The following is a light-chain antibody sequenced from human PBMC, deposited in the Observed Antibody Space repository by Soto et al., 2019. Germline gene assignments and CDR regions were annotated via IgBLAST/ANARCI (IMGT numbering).Light chain of an antibody. CDR3: QQYGSSGT. CDR1: QSVSSN. J-gene: IGKJ1*01. Sequence: EIVMTQSAAALSVYPGERATLSCRASQSVSSNLAWYQQKPGQAPRLLIYGASNRATGIPDRFSGSGSGTDFTLTISRLEPEDFAVYYCQQYGSSGTFGQGSKVDIK. CDR2: GAS. V-gene: IGKV3-20*01.